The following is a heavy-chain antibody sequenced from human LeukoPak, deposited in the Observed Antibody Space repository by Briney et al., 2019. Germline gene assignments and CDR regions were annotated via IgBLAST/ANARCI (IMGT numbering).Heavy chain of an antibody. CDR2: INPSGGST. CDR3: ARDPTVITSSRITVFGVVKSPYNWFDP. V-gene: IGHV1-46*01. J-gene: IGHJ5*02. CDR1: GDSFSSYC. Sequence: ASVKVSCKASGDSFSSYCIHWVRQAPGQGLEWMGMINPSGGSTTYAQKFQGRVTMTRDTSTRAVYMETSSLRSEDTAVYYCARDPTVITSSRITVFGVVKSPYNWFDPWGQGTLVTVSS. D-gene: IGHD3-3*01.